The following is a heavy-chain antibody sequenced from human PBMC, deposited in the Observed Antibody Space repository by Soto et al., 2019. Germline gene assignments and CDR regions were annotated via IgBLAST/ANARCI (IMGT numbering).Heavy chain of an antibody. CDR3: ARAPSGSYPEFDY. Sequence: GGSMRLSCAASGFIFSSYTMHWVRQAPGKGLEWVGVITYDGSNQYYADSVKGRFTISRDNSRNMLFLQMNSLRPDDTAVYYCARAPSGSYPEFDYWGQGTLVTVSS. D-gene: IGHD1-26*01. J-gene: IGHJ4*02. V-gene: IGHV3-30-3*01. CDR2: ITYDGSNQ. CDR1: GFIFSSYT.